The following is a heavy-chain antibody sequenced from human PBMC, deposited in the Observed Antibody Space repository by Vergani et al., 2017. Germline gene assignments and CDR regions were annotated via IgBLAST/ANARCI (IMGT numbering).Heavy chain of an antibody. CDR3: VYRKTECGTTGCFYPVYFYYYMDV. V-gene: IGHV2-5*04. D-gene: IGHD1-7*01. CDR1: GFSLNTRGVS. CDR2: IYWNDDQ. J-gene: IGHJ6*03. Sequence: QITLKESGPTLVKPTQPLTLTSTFSGFSLNTRGVSVAWIRQPPGKALDWLALIYWNDDQHYSPSLNNRVTFTKDTSKNHVVLTMNNMDYVDTGSYYCVYRKTECGTTGCFYPVYFYYYMDVSVEGTTLAVSS.